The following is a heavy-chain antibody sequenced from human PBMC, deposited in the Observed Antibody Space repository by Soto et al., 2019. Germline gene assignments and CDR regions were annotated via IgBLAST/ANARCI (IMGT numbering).Heavy chain of an antibody. CDR2: ISYDGSNK. CDR3: AKGAYQVGATPFDY. J-gene: IGHJ4*02. CDR1: GFTFSSYG. D-gene: IGHD1-26*01. Sequence: GGSLRLSCAASGFTFSSYGMHWVRQAPGKGLEWVAVISYDGSNKYYADSVKGRFTISRDNSKNTLYLQMNSLRAEDTAVYYCAKGAYQVGATPFDYWGQGTLVTVSS. V-gene: IGHV3-30*18.